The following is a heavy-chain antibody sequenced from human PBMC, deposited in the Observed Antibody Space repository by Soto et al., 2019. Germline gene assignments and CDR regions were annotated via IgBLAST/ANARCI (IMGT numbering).Heavy chain of an antibody. Sequence: ASVKVYCKASGYTFTSYGISWVRQAPGQGLEWMGWISAYNGNTNYAQKLQGRVTMTTDTSTSTAYMELRSLRSDDTAVYYCARDPGYDILTGYSSGAFDIWGQGTMVTVSS. V-gene: IGHV1-18*01. D-gene: IGHD3-9*01. CDR3: ARDPGYDILTGYSSGAFDI. J-gene: IGHJ3*02. CDR1: GYTFTSYG. CDR2: ISAYNGNT.